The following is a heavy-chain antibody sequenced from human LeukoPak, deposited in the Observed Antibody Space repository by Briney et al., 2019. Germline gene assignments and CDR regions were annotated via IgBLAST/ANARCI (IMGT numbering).Heavy chain of an antibody. CDR3: ARGWLPTVTASYVDY. V-gene: IGHV1-18*01. J-gene: IGHJ4*02. D-gene: IGHD4-17*01. CDR2: ITYNGKT. CDR1: GFLFSYCG. Sequence: ASVKVSCKASGFLFSYCGITWLRQSPGQGLEWMGVITYNGKTDYAQTLQGRGTLTIDTSTSTAYMELNSLRPDDTAVYYCARGWLPTVTASYVDYWGQGTLVTVSS.